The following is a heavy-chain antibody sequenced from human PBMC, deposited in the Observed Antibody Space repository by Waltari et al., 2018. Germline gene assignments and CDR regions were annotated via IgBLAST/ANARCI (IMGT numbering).Heavy chain of an antibody. Sequence: QVQLQESGPGLVKPSETLSLTCTVSGGSISSYYWRWIRQPPGKGLEWIGYIYYSGSTNYNPSLKSRVTISVDTSKNQFSLKLSSVTAADTAVYYCARVSKLANWYYFDYWGQGTLVTVSS. J-gene: IGHJ4*02. V-gene: IGHV4-59*01. CDR3: ARVSKLANWYYFDY. CDR2: IYYSGST. D-gene: IGHD1-1*01. CDR1: GGSISSYY.